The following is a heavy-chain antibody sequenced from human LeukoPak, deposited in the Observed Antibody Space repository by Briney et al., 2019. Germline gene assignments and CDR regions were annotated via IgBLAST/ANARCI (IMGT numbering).Heavy chain of an antibody. Sequence: GGSLRLSCAASGFTFSSFAMSWVRQAPGKGLEWVSAISGSGGSTYYADSVKGRFTISRDNSKNTLYLQMNSLRAEDTAVYYCAKDLPLWFGELLIDYWGQGTLVTVSS. J-gene: IGHJ4*02. CDR1: GFTFSSFA. V-gene: IGHV3-23*01. CDR3: AKDLPLWFGELLIDY. D-gene: IGHD3-10*01. CDR2: ISGSGGST.